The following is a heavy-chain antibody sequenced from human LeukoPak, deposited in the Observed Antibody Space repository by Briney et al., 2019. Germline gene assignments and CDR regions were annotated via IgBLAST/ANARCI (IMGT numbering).Heavy chain of an antibody. CDR3: ARGHYDVLAASYKWTPDY. D-gene: IGHD3-9*01. Sequence: PGGSLGLFCAASGFTCDTFNMNGVREAPGKGLEWVSSITSGGDYIYYADSVKGRFTTSRDNAKNSLSLQLNSLRVEDTAVYYCARGHYDVLAASYKWTPDYWGQGTLVTVSS. CDR2: ITSGGDYI. CDR1: GFTCDTFN. J-gene: IGHJ4*02. V-gene: IGHV3-21*01.